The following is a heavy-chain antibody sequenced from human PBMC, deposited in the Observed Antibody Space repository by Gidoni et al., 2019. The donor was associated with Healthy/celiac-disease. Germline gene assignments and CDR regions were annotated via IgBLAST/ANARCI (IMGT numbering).Heavy chain of an antibody. Sequence: EVQLVESGGGLVQPGGSLRLSFAASGFTFSSYWMHWVRQAPGKGLVWVSRINSDGSSTSYADSVKGRFTISRDNAKNTLYLQMNSLRAEDTAVYYCARAGAAAGTPYGMDVWGQGTTVTVSS. D-gene: IGHD6-13*01. CDR2: INSDGSST. CDR1: GFTFSSYW. J-gene: IGHJ6*02. CDR3: ARAGAAAGTPYGMDV. V-gene: IGHV3-74*01.